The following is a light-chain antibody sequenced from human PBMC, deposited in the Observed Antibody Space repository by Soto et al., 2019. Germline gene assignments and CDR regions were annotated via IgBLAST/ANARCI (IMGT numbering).Light chain of an antibody. Sequence: QSALTQPRSVSGSPGQSVTISCTGTSSDVGGYNFVSWYQQHPGKSPKFMIYDVTKRPSGVPDRFSGSKSGNTASLTISGRQAEDEADYYCCSYVGGYTTYVFGTGTKLTVL. CDR2: DVT. J-gene: IGLJ1*01. CDR1: SSDVGGYNF. V-gene: IGLV2-11*01. CDR3: CSYVGGYTTYV.